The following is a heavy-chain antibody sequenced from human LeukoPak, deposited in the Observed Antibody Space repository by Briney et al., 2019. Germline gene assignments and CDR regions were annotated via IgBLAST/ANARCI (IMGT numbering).Heavy chain of an antibody. CDR1: GFTFSSYE. Sequence: GGSLRLSCAASGFTFSSYEMNWVRQAPGKGLEWVSYISSSGSTIYYADSVKGRFTISRDNAKNSLYLQMNSLRAEDTAVYYCARDHRRYYFDYWGQGTLVTVSS. D-gene: IGHD3-16*02. V-gene: IGHV3-48*03. CDR2: ISSSGSTI. CDR3: ARDHRRYYFDY. J-gene: IGHJ4*02.